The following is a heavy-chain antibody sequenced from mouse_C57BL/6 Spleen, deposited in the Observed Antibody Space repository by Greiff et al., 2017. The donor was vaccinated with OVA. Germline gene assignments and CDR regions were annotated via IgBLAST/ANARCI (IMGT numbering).Heavy chain of an antibody. CDR1: GFTFSSYG. D-gene: IGHD1-1*01. V-gene: IGHV5-6*01. CDR3: ARQDYYGSSQYYYAMDY. J-gene: IGHJ4*01. CDR2: ISSGGSYT. Sequence: EVQLVESGGDLVKPGGSLKLSCAASGFTFSSYGMSWVRQTPDKRLEWVATISSGGSYTYYPDSVKGRFTIYSDNATHTLYLQMSRRKAEDTAMYYCARQDYYGSSQYYYAMDYWGQGTSVTVSS.